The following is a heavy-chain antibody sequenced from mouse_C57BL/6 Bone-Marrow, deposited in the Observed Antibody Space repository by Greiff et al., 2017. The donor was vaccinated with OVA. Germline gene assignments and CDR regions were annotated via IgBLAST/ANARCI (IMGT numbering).Heavy chain of an antibody. D-gene: IGHD1-1*01. CDR2: IDPSDSYT. Sequence: QVQLQQPGAELVKPGASVKLSCKASGYTFTSYWMQWVKQRPGQGLEWIGEIDPSDSYTNYNQKFKGKATLTVDTSSSTAYMQLSSLTSEDSAVYYCARWGYGSSYLSWFAYWGQGTLVTVSA. V-gene: IGHV1-50*01. CDR3: ARWGYGSSYLSWFAY. CDR1: GYTFTSYW. J-gene: IGHJ3*01.